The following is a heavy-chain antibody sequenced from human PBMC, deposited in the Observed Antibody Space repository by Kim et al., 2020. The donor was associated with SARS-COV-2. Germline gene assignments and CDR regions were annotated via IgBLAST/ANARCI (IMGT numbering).Heavy chain of an antibody. J-gene: IGHJ4*02. D-gene: IGHD3-10*01. CDR3: AAMYYYGLGSYYNSY. Sequence: ADSVKGRFTISRDNAKNSLYLQMNSLRAEDTALYYCAAMYYYGLGSYYNSYWGQGTLVTVSS. V-gene: IGHV3-9*01.